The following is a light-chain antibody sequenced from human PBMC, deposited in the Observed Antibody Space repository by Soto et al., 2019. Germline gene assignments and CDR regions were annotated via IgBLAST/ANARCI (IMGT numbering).Light chain of an antibody. CDR1: QGLGNY. J-gene: IGKJ4*01. CDR3: LTYNGPPLS. V-gene: IGKV1-27*01. Sequence: DMQMTQSPSSLSASVGDRVTITCRASQGLGNYLAWYQQKPGKAPQLLIYSASSLHSGVPSRFSGSGSGTDFTLTISGLQPEDVATYYCLTYNGPPLSLGGGTKVEI. CDR2: SAS.